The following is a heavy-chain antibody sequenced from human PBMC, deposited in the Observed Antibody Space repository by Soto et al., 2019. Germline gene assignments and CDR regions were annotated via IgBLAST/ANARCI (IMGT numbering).Heavy chain of an antibody. Sequence: GGSPGLSFARSGFTFGGYSMAWVRPVSGKGLEWVSGFKWNSGDVGYADSVKGRFTISRDNAKNSLYLQMNSLRPEDTAVYYCAKDRSSGSPYYGMDFWGQGTMVTVSS. D-gene: IGHD3-10*01. CDR2: FKWNSGDV. CDR1: GFTFGGYS. CDR3: AKDRSSGSPYYGMDF. V-gene: IGHV3-9*01. J-gene: IGHJ6*02.